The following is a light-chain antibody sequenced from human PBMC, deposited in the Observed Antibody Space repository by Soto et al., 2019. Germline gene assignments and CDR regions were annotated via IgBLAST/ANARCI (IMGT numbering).Light chain of an antibody. CDR3: HQTYSTLSIT. V-gene: IGKV1-39*01. Sequence: DIQMTQSPSSLSASVGDRVTITCRASESIGRHLNWYQQKPGKAPKLLIYAASSLQNGVPSRFRGGGSGTDFTLTINNLQPEDFATYYCHQTYSTLSITFGQGTRLEIK. CDR2: AAS. CDR1: ESIGRH. J-gene: IGKJ5*01.